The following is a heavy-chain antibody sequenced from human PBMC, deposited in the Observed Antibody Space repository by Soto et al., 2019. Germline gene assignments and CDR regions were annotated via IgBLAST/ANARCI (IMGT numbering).Heavy chain of an antibody. V-gene: IGHV1-18*01. CDR2: INAYNGNT. D-gene: IGHD5-18*01. Sequence: QVQLVQSGAEVKKPGASVKVSCKASGYTFTNYGISWVRQAPGQGLEWMGWINAYNGNTKYAQKLQGRVTMTTDTSTSTAYRGLRSLRSDDTAVYYCARDQAMAQFDYWGQGTLVTVSS. CDR1: GYTFTNYG. J-gene: IGHJ4*02. CDR3: ARDQAMAQFDY.